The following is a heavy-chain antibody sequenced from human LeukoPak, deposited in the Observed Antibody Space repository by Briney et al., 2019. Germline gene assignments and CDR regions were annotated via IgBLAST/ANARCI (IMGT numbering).Heavy chain of an antibody. V-gene: IGHV3-21*01. J-gene: IGHJ4*02. Sequence: PGGSLRLSCAASGFTFGGYTMSWVRQAPGKGLQWVSTITSGGDYMYYADPVKGRFTIPRDDSKNSLYLHMNSLRAEDTAVYYCARVSIFGVVIANDYWGQGTVATVSS. CDR3: ARVSIFGVVIANDY. CDR2: ITSGGDYM. D-gene: IGHD3-16*02. CDR1: GFTFGGYT.